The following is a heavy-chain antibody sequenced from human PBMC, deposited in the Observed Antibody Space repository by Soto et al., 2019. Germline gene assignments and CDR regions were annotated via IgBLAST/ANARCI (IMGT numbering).Heavy chain of an antibody. CDR2: ISYDGSIK. CDR1: GFTFSSYG. J-gene: IGHJ6*02. D-gene: IGHD1-26*01. CDR3: AKGRQVGNYYYYGMDV. Sequence: QVQLVESGGGVVQPGRSLRLSCAASGFTFSSYGMHWVRQAPGKGLEWVAVISYDGSIKYYADSVKGRFTISRDNSKNTLYLQMNSLRAEDTAVYYCAKGRQVGNYYYYGMDVWGQGTTVTVSS. V-gene: IGHV3-30*18.